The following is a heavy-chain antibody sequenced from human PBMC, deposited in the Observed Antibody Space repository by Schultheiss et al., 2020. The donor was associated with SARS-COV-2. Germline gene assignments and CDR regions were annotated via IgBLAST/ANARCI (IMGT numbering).Heavy chain of an antibody. D-gene: IGHD2/OR15-2a*01. CDR2: ISYDGSNK. J-gene: IGHJ4*02. CDR1: GFTFSSYA. V-gene: IGHV3-30*04. Sequence: GGSLRLSCAASGFTFSSYAMHWVRQAPGKGLEWVAVISYDGSNKYYADSVKGRFTISRDNSKNTLYLQMNSLRAEDTAVYYCARTDYTLHRTTFDYWGQGTLVTVSS. CDR3: ARTDYTLHRTTFDY.